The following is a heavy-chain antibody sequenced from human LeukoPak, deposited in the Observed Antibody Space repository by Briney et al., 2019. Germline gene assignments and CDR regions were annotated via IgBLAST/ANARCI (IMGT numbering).Heavy chain of an antibody. D-gene: IGHD6-19*01. Sequence: GGSLRLSCAASGFTFSSYSMNWVRQAPGKGLEWVSSISSSSSYIYYADSVKGRFTISRDNAKNSLYPQMNSLRAEDTAVYYCARTRLPMYSSGRSFDYWGQGTLVTVSS. CDR2: ISSSSSYI. CDR3: ARTRLPMYSSGRSFDY. CDR1: GFTFSSYS. V-gene: IGHV3-21*01. J-gene: IGHJ4*02.